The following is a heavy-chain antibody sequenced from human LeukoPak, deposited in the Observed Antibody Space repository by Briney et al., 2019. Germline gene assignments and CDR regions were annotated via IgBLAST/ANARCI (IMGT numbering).Heavy chain of an antibody. Sequence: GGSLGLSCAASGFTFSSYSMNWVRQAPGKGLEWVSSISSSSSYIYYADSVKGRFTISRDNAKNSLYLQMNSLRAEDTAVYYCASEYCSSTSCYGDAFDIWGQGTMVTVSS. CDR1: GFTFSSYS. J-gene: IGHJ3*02. V-gene: IGHV3-21*01. CDR3: ASEYCSSTSCYGDAFDI. CDR2: ISSSSSYI. D-gene: IGHD2-2*01.